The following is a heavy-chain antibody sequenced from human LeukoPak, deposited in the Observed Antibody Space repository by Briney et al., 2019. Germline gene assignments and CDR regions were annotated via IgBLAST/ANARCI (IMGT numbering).Heavy chain of an antibody. CDR1: GFTFSSYA. D-gene: IGHD6-19*01. CDR2: ISGSGGST. J-gene: IGHJ3*02. Sequence: GGSLRLSCAASGFTFSSYAMSWVRQAPGKGLEWVSAISGSGGSTYYADSVKGRFTISRDNSKNTLYLQMNSLRAEDTAVYYCAKDLTVAGPAGGAFDIWGQGTMVTVSS. V-gene: IGHV3-23*01. CDR3: AKDLTVAGPAGGAFDI.